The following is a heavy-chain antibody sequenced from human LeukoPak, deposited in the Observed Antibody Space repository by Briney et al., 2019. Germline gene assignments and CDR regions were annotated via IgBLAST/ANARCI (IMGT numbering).Heavy chain of an antibody. Sequence: SETLSLTCAVSGGSISSGGYYWSWIRQPAGKGLEWIGRIYTSGSTNYNPSLKSRVTMSVDTSKNQFSLKLSSVTAADTAVFYCARHVYDSSNYQVDYWGQGTLVTVSS. J-gene: IGHJ4*02. D-gene: IGHD3-22*01. CDR3: ARHVYDSSNYQVDY. CDR2: IYTSGST. CDR1: GGSISSGGYY. V-gene: IGHV4-61*02.